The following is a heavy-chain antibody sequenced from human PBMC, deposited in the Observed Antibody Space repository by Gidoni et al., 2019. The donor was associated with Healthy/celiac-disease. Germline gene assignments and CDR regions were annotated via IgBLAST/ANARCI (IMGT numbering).Heavy chain of an antibody. D-gene: IGHD2-8*02. V-gene: IGHV3-30*18. CDR1: GFTFSSYG. Sequence: QVQLVESGGGVVQPGRSLRLSCAASGFTFSSYGMHWVRQAPGKGLEGGAVISYDGSNKYYADSVKGRFTISRDNSKNTLYLQMNSLRAEDTAVYYCAKDDGCTGGVCYTGFDYWGQGTLVTVSS. CDR3: AKDDGCTGGVCYTGFDY. J-gene: IGHJ4*02. CDR2: ISYDGSNK.